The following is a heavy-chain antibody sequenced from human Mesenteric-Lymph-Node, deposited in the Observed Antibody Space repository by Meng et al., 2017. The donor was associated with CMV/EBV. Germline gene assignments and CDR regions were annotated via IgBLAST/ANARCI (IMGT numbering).Heavy chain of an antibody. V-gene: IGHV3-7*01. J-gene: IGHJ6*02. CDR1: GFTFRSYA. CDR2: IKQDGSEK. Sequence: GESLKISCAASGFTFRSYAMSWVRQAPGKGLEWVANIKQDGSEKYYVDSVKGRFTVSRDNAKNSLYLQMNSLRAEDTAVYYCARDRYSGYCSGSSCQGVYYGMDVWGQGTTVTVSS. D-gene: IGHD2-15*01. CDR3: ARDRYSGYCSGSSCQGVYYGMDV.